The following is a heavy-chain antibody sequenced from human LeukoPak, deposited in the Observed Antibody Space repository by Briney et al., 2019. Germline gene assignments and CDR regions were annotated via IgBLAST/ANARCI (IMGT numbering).Heavy chain of an antibody. Sequence: SVKVSCKASGYTFTGYYMHWVRQAPGQGLEWMGGIIPIFGTANYAQKFQGRVTITTDESTSTAYMELSSLRSEDTAVYYCARSSIFGVVNNWFDPWGQGTLVTVSS. J-gene: IGHJ5*02. D-gene: IGHD3-3*01. V-gene: IGHV1-69*05. CDR3: ARSSIFGVVNNWFDP. CDR2: IIPIFGTA. CDR1: GYTFTGYY.